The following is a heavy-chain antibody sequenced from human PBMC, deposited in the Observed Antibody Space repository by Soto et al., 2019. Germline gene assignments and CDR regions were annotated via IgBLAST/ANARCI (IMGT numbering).Heavy chain of an antibody. CDR2: SYWSNDK. D-gene: IGHD3-16*01. CDR1: GFSFSPSGVG. CDR3: ALVATFHEGHDAFDV. V-gene: IGHV2-5*01. Sequence: SGPTLVNPTETLTLTCTFSGFSFSPSGVGGGWIRQPPGKALEWLALSYWSNDKRYSPPLKRRLTINKNTTENQAVHTMTNVDPVDTATYFCALVATFHEGHDAFDVWGQGTTVTVSS. J-gene: IGHJ6*02.